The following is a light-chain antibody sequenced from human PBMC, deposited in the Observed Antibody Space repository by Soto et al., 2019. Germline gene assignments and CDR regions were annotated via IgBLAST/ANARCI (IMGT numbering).Light chain of an antibody. CDR1: QSISNY. CDR3: QQSYSTPEYT. J-gene: IGKJ2*01. CDR2: AAS. V-gene: IGKV1-39*01. Sequence: DIQMTQSPSSLSASVGDRVTITCRASQSISNYLNWYQQKPGKAPKLLIYAASSLQSGVPSRFSGSGSGTDFTLTISSLQPEDFATYYCQQSYSTPEYTFGQGTKLETK.